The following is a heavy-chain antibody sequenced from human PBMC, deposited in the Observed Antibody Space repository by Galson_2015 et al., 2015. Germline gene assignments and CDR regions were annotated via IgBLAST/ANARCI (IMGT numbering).Heavy chain of an antibody. D-gene: IGHD3-10*01. V-gene: IGHV4-4*02. Sequence: TLSLTCAVSGGSISSSNWWNWVRQPPGKGLEWIGEIYHSGSTNYNPSLKSRVTISVDKSKNQFSLKLSSVTAADTAVYYCASLGYGSGSYWFDYWGQGTLVTVSS. CDR3: ASLGYGSGSYWFDY. J-gene: IGHJ4*02. CDR1: GGSISSSNW. CDR2: IYHSGST.